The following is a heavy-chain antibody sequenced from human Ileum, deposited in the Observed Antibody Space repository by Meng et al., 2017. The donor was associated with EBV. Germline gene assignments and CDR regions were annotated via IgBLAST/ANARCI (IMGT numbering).Heavy chain of an antibody. Sequence: QVQLQESGPGLVRPSETLSLPCTVSNDSIKPGNYWNWVRQSPGKGLEWIGYVYYTGSANYSPSLKSRVTISLDASKNQFSLMLSAVTAADTAVYYCARVSGMVRGVTPRRFDYRGRGTLGTVS. CDR3: ARVSGMVRGVTPRRFDY. V-gene: IGHV4-59*12. J-gene: IGHJ4*02. CDR2: VYYTGSA. CDR1: NDSIKPGNY. D-gene: IGHD3-10*01.